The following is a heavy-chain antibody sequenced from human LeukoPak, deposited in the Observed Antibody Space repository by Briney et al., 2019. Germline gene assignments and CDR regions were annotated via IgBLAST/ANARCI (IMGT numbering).Heavy chain of an antibody. CDR1: GFTFNRYR. J-gene: IGHJ4*02. V-gene: IGHV3-74*01. CDR2: IDSDGIST. Sequence: PGGSLRLSCEPSGFTFNRYRMYWVRKAPGKGLVWVSRIDSDGISTNYADSVKGRFTISRDNAKNTLFLQMNSLRAEDTAVYFCARRDYLDNWGQGTLVTVSS. D-gene: IGHD5-24*01. CDR3: ARRDYLDN.